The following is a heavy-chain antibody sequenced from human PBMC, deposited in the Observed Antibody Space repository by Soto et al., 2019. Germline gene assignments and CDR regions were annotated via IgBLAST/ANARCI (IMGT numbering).Heavy chain of an antibody. CDR2: ISAYNGNT. CDR3: ARDLTTYYYDSSGYYYYDP. Sequence: GASVKVSCKASGYTFTSYGISWVRQAPGQGLEWMGWISAYNGNTNYAQKLQGRVTMTTDTSTSTAYMELRSLRSDDTAVYYCARDLTTYYYDSSGYYYYDPWGQGTLVTVSS. CDR1: GYTFTSYG. D-gene: IGHD3-22*01. V-gene: IGHV1-18*01. J-gene: IGHJ5*02.